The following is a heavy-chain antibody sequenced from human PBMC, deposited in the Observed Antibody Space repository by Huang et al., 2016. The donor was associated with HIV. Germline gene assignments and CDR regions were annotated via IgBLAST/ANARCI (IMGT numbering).Heavy chain of an antibody. V-gene: IGHV3-30-3*01. CDR3: ARAKDTWDAYDI. CDR2: ISNDGSNN. J-gene: IGHJ3*02. D-gene: IGHD5-18*01. Sequence: QVQLVESGGGVVQPGRSLRLSCAASGFPFKNHARHWVRQAPGKWLDGVEVISNDGSNNYDADSVKGRFTISRDSSKSTLFLHMTSLRTEDTAVYYCARAKDTWDAYDIWGQGTMVIVSS. CDR1: GFPFKNHA.